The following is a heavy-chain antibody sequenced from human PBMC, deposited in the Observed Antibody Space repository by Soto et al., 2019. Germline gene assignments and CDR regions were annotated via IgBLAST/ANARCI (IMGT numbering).Heavy chain of an antibody. D-gene: IGHD5-18*01. CDR2: ISSSGGST. Sequence: EVQLLESGGGLVQPGGSLRLSCAASGFTFSSFAMSWVRQAPGKGLEWVSAISSSGGSTYYADAVKGRFTISRDNSKNTLYLAMNSLRAEDTAVYYCARKGGIQLWSDWYYYGSEVWGQGTTVTVSS. CDR1: GFTFSSFA. J-gene: IGHJ6*02. V-gene: IGHV3-23*01. CDR3: ARKGGIQLWSDWYYYGSEV.